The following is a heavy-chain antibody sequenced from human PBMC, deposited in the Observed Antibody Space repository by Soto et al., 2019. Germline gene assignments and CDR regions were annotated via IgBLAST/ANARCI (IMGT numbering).Heavy chain of an antibody. CDR2: ISYDGSNK. Sequence: PGGSLRLSCAASGFTFSSYAMHWVRQAPGKGLEWVAVISYDGSNKYYADSVKGRFTISRDNSKNTLYLQMNSLRAEDTAVYYCAKVFAPGIDYWGQGTLVTVSS. J-gene: IGHJ4*02. CDR1: GFTFSSYA. D-gene: IGHD3-10*01. V-gene: IGHV3-30-3*01. CDR3: AKVFAPGIDY.